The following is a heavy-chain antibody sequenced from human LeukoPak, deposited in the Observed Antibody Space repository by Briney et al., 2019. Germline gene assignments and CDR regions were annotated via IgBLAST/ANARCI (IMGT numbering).Heavy chain of an antibody. CDR3: ASGSGSYRTPYYYMDV. J-gene: IGHJ6*03. D-gene: IGHD3-10*01. CDR2: IYSGGST. V-gene: IGHV3-53*01. CDR1: GFTVSSNY. Sequence: PGGSLRLSCAASGFTVSSNYMSWVRQAPGKGLEWVSDIYSGGSTYYADSVKGRFTISRDNSKNTLYLQMNNLRAEDTAVYYCASGSGSYRTPYYYMDVWGKGTTVTVSS.